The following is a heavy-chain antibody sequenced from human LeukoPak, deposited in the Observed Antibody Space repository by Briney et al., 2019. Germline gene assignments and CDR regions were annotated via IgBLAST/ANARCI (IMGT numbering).Heavy chain of an antibody. V-gene: IGHV1-8*03. J-gene: IGHJ4*02. D-gene: IGHD2-2*01. CDR3: ARGPGCISTSCPYYFDY. CDR1: GYTFTNYD. CDR2: MNPNSGNT. Sequence: ASVKVSFKAAGYTFTNYDINWVRQATGQGLEWMGWMNPNSGNTGYAQKFQGRVTITRNTSISTAYMELSSLRSEDTAVYYCARGPGCISTSCPYYFDYWGQGTVVTVSS.